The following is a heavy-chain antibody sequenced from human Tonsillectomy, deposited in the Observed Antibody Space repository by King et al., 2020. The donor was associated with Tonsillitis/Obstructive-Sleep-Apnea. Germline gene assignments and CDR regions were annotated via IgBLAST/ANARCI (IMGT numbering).Heavy chain of an antibody. D-gene: IGHD2-2*02. CDR1: GFTFSSYA. CDR3: ARDLGYCSGTSCYRGGFDY. J-gene: IGHJ4*02. Sequence: QLVQSGGGVVQPGRSLRLSCAASGFTFSSYAMHWVRQAPGKGLEWVAVISYDGSNKYYADSGKGRFTISRANSKNTLYLQMNSLRAEDTAVYYCARDLGYCSGTSCYRGGFDYWGQGTLVTVSS. CDR2: ISYDGSNK. V-gene: IGHV3-30*04.